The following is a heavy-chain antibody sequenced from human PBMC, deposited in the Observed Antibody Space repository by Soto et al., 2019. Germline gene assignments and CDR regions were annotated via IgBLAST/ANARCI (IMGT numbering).Heavy chain of an antibody. CDR3: AKDLTKSYSSGQTYYYGMDV. CDR1: GFTFSSYA. D-gene: IGHD6-19*01. J-gene: IGHJ6*02. CDR2: ISGSGGST. V-gene: IGHV3-23*01. Sequence: GGSLRLSCAASGFTFSSYAMSWVRQAPGKGLEWVSAISGSGGSTYYADSVKGRFTISRDNSKNTLYLQMNSLRAEDTAVYYCAKDLTKSYSSGQTYYYGMDVWGQGTTVTVSS.